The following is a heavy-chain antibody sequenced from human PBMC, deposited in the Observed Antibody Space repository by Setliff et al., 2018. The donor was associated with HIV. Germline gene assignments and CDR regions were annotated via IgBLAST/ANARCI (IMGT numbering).Heavy chain of an antibody. V-gene: IGHV3-33*01. Sequence: PGGSLRLSCAASGFTFSNYGMHWVRQAPGKGLEWVAAVWDDGGNKYYADSVKGRFTISRDNAKNSLYLQVNTLRAEDTAVYYCARDNWNYYFDYWGQGTLVTVSS. CDR3: ARDNWNYYFDY. CDR1: GFTFSNYG. D-gene: IGHD1-7*01. CDR2: VWDDGGNK. J-gene: IGHJ4*02.